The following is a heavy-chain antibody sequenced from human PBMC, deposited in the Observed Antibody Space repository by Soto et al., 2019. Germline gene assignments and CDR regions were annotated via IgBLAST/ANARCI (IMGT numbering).Heavy chain of an antibody. V-gene: IGHV4-61*01. Sequence: PSETLSLTCTVSGGSVSSGSYYWSWIRQPPGKGLEWIGYIYYSGSTNYNPSLKSRVTISVDTSKNQFSLKLSSVTAADTAVYYCARRIAEAGYNRNWFDPWGQGTLVTVSS. J-gene: IGHJ5*02. CDR2: IYYSGST. CDR1: GGSVSSGSYY. CDR3: ARRIAEAGYNRNWFDP. D-gene: IGHD6-13*01.